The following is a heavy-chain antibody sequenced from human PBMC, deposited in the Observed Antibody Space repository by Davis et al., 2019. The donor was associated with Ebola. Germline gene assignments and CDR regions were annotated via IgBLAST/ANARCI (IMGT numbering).Heavy chain of an antibody. V-gene: IGHV4-59*01. D-gene: IGHD2-15*01. CDR3: ARAYCSGGSCYPWYFDL. CDR1: GGSISSYY. Sequence: MPSETLSLTCTVSGGSISSYYWSWIRQPPGKGLEWIGYIYYSGSTNYNPSLKSRVTISVDTSKNQFSLKLSSVTAADTAVYYCARAYCSGGSCYPWYFDLWARGTLVTVSS. CDR2: IYYSGST. J-gene: IGHJ2*01.